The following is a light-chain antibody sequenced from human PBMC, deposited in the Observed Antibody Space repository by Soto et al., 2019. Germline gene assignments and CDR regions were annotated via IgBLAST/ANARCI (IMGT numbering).Light chain of an antibody. CDR2: GAS. CDR3: QQYNNWWT. Sequence: GERATLSCRASQSVSSNLAWYQQKPGQAPRLLIYGASTRATGIPARFSGSGSGTEFTLTISSLQSEDFAVYYCQQYNNWWTFGQGTKVDI. CDR1: QSVSSN. J-gene: IGKJ1*01. V-gene: IGKV3-15*01.